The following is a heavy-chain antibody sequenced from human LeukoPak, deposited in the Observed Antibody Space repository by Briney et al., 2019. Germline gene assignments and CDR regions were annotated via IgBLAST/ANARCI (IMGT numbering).Heavy chain of an antibody. CDR1: GFTFSSYG. J-gene: IGHJ5*02. D-gene: IGHD2-2*02. V-gene: IGHV3-23*01. CDR2: IKGSGSRT. Sequence: GGSVRLSCAASGFTFSSYGMSWVRQAPGKGLEWVSAIKGSGSRTYYADSVKGRFTISRDNSKNTLSLQMNSLRVEDTAVYYCAKGVLGLIVPAAIPRSWFAPWGQGPLVTVSS. CDR3: AKGVLGLIVPAAIPRSWFAP.